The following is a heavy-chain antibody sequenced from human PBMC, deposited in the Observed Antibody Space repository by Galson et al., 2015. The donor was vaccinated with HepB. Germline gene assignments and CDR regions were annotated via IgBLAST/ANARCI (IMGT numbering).Heavy chain of an antibody. CDR3: ARETPDTYYFDY. CDR1: GYTLTNYH. J-gene: IGHJ4*02. CDR2: IFAGGGST. Sequence: SVKVSCKASGYTLTNYHFHWVRQAPGQGPEWVGKIFAGGGSTRYAERFQGRVTLTRDSSTSTIYMEVSSLRSDDTAVYYCARETPDTYYFDYWGQGTLVTVSS. D-gene: IGHD2-15*01. V-gene: IGHV1-46*01.